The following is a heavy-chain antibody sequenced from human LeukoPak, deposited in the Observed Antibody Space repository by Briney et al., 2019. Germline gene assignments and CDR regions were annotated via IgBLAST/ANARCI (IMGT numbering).Heavy chain of an antibody. CDR1: GFTFSSYS. D-gene: IGHD4-17*01. J-gene: IGHJ4*02. V-gene: IGHV3-21*01. CDR3: AGGTTTVTTLDY. CDR2: ISSSSSYI. Sequence: GGSLRLSCAASGFTFSSYSMNWVRQAPGKGLEWVSSISSSSSYIYYADSVKGRFTISRDNAKNSLYLQMNNLRAENTAVYYCAGGTTTVTTLDYWGQGTLVTVSS.